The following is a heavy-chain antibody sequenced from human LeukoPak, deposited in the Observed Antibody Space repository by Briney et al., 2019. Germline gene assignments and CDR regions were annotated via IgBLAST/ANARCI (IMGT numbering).Heavy chain of an antibody. J-gene: IGHJ4*02. D-gene: IGHD4-17*01. Sequence: GASVKVSCKASGYTFTGYYMHWVRQAPGQGLEWMGRMNPNSGGTNYAQKFQGRVTMTRDTSISTAYMELSRLRSDDTAVYYCARATYGDYEDYWGQGTLVTVSS. CDR3: ARATYGDYEDY. V-gene: IGHV1-2*06. CDR2: MNPNSGGT. CDR1: GYTFTGYY.